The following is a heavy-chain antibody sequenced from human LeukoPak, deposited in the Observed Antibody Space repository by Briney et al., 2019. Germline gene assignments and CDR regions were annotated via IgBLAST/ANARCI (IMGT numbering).Heavy chain of an antibody. CDR2: IHYSGST. J-gene: IGHJ4*02. D-gene: IGHD3/OR15-3a*01. CDR3: ARGTSPDWPTLHF. V-gene: IGHV4-59*12. CDR1: GSSIGSYY. Sequence: SETLSLTCTVSGSSIGSYYWNWIRQPPGKGLEWIGYIHYSGSTNHNASLKSRVTISVDTSKNQFSLKLTSVTAADTAVYYCARGTSPDWPTLHFWGQGTLVTVS.